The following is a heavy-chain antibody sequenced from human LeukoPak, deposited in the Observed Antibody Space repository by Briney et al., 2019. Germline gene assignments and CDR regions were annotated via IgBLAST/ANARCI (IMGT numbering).Heavy chain of an antibody. V-gene: IGHV3-23*01. J-gene: IGHJ4*02. Sequence: HPGGSLRLSCAASGFTLSSYAMSWVRQAPGKGLEWVSGISGRGGSTYYADSVKGRFTISRDSSKNTLCLQLNSLRAEDTAVYYCAKVREVGGVIWWGFDYWGQGTLVTVSS. D-gene: IGHD3-10*01. CDR3: AKVREVGGVIWWGFDY. CDR2: ISGRGGST. CDR1: GFTLSSYA.